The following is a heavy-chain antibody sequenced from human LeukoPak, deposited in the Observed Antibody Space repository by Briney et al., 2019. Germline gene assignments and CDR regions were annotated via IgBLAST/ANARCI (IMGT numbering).Heavy chain of an antibody. D-gene: IGHD3-22*01. Sequence: GGSLRLSCAASGFTFSSYGMHWVRQAPGKGLEWVAFIRYDGSNKYYADSVKGRFTISRDNSKNTQYLQMNSLRAEDTAVYYCAKEGYDFESSGSDNWGQGTLVTVSS. V-gene: IGHV3-30*02. CDR1: GFTFSSYG. CDR3: AKEGYDFESSGSDN. J-gene: IGHJ4*02. CDR2: IRYDGSNK.